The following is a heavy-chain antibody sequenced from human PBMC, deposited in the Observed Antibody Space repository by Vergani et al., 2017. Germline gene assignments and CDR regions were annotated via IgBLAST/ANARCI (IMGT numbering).Heavy chain of an antibody. Sequence: EVRLVESGGGLVQPGRSLRLSCSASRFNIDDYAMHLVRQVPGEGLAWVSGITYNNAIMGYAASVKGRFSISRDNGKHSLYLQMNDVRPEDRGLYYCARQQVPEGHDAFDIWGPGTMVTVSS. CDR2: ITYNNAIM. CDR3: ARQQVPEGHDAFDI. CDR1: RFNIDDYA. D-gene: IGHD3-10*01. V-gene: IGHV3-9*01. J-gene: IGHJ3*02.